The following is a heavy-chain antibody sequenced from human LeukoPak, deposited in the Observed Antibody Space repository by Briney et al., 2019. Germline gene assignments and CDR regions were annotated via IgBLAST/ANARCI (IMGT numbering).Heavy chain of an antibody. CDR3: ARVIRGVTSN. Sequence: ASVKVSCKASGYTFTSCYMHWVRQATGQGLEWMGWMNPNSGNTGYAQKFQGRVTITRNTSISTAYMELSSLRSEDTAVYYCARVIRGVTSNWGQGTLVTVSS. V-gene: IGHV1-8*03. J-gene: IGHJ4*02. CDR2: MNPNSGNT. CDR1: GYTFTSCY. D-gene: IGHD3-10*01.